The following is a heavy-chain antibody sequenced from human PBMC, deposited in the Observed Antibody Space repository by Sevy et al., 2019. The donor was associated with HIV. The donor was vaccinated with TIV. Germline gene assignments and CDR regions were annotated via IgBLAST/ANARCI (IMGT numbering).Heavy chain of an antibody. CDR2: ISSSGSTI. J-gene: IGHJ6*03. V-gene: IGHV3-11*01. CDR1: GFTFSDYY. CDR3: AVVFRYDFYTASYCCYYYMDV. D-gene: IGHD3-3*01. Sequence: GGSLRLSCAASGFTFSDYYMSWIRQAPGKGLEWVSYISSSGSTIYYADSVKGRFTISRDKAKNSLYLQMNSLRAEDTSVYYCAVVFRYDFYTASYCCYYYMDVWGKGTTVTVSS.